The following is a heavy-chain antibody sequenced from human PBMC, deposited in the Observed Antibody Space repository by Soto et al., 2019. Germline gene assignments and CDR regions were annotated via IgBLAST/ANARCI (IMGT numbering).Heavy chain of an antibody. Sequence: PSETLSLTCTVSGGSISSGGYYWSWIRQHPGKGLEWIGYIYYSGRTYYNPSLHSRVSIAVDTTENQFSLKLTSVTAADTSVYYCAIIGLNYDSSGYYYVRNDAFDIWGQGTMVTVSS. J-gene: IGHJ3*02. D-gene: IGHD3-22*01. CDR3: AIIGLNYDSSGYYYVRNDAFDI. CDR2: IYYSGRT. V-gene: IGHV4-31*03. CDR1: GGSISSGGYY.